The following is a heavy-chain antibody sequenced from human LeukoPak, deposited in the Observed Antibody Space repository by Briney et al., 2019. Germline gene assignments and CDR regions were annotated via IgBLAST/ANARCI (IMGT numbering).Heavy chain of an antibody. V-gene: IGHV3-30*02. CDR3: ARVRDFWSGYYTGFWGAFDY. Sequence: GGSLRLSCAASGFTFSSYSMNWVRQAPGKGLEWVAFIRYDGSNKYYADSVKGRFTISRDNAKNSLYLQMNSLRAEDTAVYYCARVRDFWSGYYTGFWGAFDYWGQGTLVTVSS. CDR1: GFTFSSYS. D-gene: IGHD3-3*01. J-gene: IGHJ4*02. CDR2: IRYDGSNK.